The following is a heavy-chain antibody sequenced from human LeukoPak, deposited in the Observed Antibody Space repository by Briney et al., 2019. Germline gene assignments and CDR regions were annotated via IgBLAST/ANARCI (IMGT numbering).Heavy chain of an antibody. CDR3: AREHDFWSGLGMDV. D-gene: IGHD3-3*01. V-gene: IGHV4-30-4*01. CDR1: GGSISSGDYY. J-gene: IGHJ6*04. CDR2: IYYSGST. Sequence: SETLSLTCTVSGGSISSGDYYWRWIRQPPGRGLEWIGYIYYSGSTYYNPSLKSRVTISVDTSKNQFSLQLSSVTAADTAVYYCAREHDFWSGLGMDVWGKGTTVSVSS.